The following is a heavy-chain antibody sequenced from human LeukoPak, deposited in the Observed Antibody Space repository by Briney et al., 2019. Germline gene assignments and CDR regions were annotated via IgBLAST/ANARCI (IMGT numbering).Heavy chain of an antibody. V-gene: IGHV4-59*08. CDR2: ISYSGST. CDR3: ARVSEPYYDFWSGYYAYYFDY. Sequence: SSETLSLTCTVSGGSISSYYWSWIRQPPGKGLEWIGYISYSGSTNYNPSLKSRVTISLDTSANQFSVKLSSVTAADTAVYYCARVSEPYYDFWSGYYAYYFDYWGQGTLVTVSS. CDR1: GGSISSYY. D-gene: IGHD3-3*01. J-gene: IGHJ4*02.